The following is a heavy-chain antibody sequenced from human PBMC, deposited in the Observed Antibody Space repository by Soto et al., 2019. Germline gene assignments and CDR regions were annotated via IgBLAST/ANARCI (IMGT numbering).Heavy chain of an antibody. J-gene: IGHJ4*02. Sequence: QVQLVQSGAEVKKPGSSVKVSCKASGGTFSSYTISWVRQAPGQGLEWMGRIIPILGITNYAQKFQGRVTITADKSTSTAYMDLSSLRSEDTAVYYCASPKPQRVSGFLCAFWGQGTLVTVAA. D-gene: IGHD2-21*01. CDR2: IIPILGIT. CDR3: ASPKPQRVSGFLCAF. CDR1: GGTFSSYT. V-gene: IGHV1-69*02.